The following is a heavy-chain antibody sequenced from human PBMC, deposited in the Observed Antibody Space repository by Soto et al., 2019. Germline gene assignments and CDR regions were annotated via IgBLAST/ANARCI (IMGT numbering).Heavy chain of an antibody. Sequence: PSETLSLTCTVSGGSISSYYWSWIRQPPGKGLEWVGYIYYSGSTNYNPSLKSRVTISVDTSKNQFSLKLSSVTAADTAVYYCARDTSGYDSYFDYWGQGTLVTVSS. J-gene: IGHJ4*02. CDR3: ARDTSGYDSYFDY. CDR2: IYYSGST. D-gene: IGHD5-12*01. CDR1: GGSISSYY. V-gene: IGHV4-59*01.